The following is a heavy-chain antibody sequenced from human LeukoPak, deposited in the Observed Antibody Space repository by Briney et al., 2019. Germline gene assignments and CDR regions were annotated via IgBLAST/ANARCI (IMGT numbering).Heavy chain of an antibody. D-gene: IGHD1-26*01. CDR1: GYTFTSYG. V-gene: IGHV1-18*01. CDR2: ISAYNGNT. J-gene: IGHJ4*02. Sequence: VASVKVSCKASGYTFTSYGISWVRQAPGQGLEWMGWISAYNGNTNYAQKLQGRVTMTTDTSTSTAYMELRSLRSDDTAVYYCAREVGGPTNYYFDYWGQGTLVTVSS. CDR3: AREVGGPTNYYFDY.